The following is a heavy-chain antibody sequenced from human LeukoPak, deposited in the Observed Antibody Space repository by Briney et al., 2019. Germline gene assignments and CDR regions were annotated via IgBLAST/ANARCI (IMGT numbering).Heavy chain of an antibody. CDR1: GYIFTSYY. V-gene: IGHV1-46*01. D-gene: IGHD3-22*01. Sequence: ASVKVSCKASGYIFTSYYMHWVRQAPGQGLEWMGIINPSGGSTSYAQKFQGRVTMTRDMSTSTVYMELSSLRSEDTAVYYCARADYDSSGYYGRRPFDYWGQGTLVTVSS. J-gene: IGHJ4*02. CDR2: INPSGGST. CDR3: ARADYDSSGYYGRRPFDY.